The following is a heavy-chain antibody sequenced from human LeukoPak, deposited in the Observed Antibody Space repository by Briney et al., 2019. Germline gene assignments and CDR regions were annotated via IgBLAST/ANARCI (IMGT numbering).Heavy chain of an antibody. CDR1: GGSFSGYY. CDR2: INHSGST. Sequence: SETLSLTCAVYGGSFSGYYWSWIRQPPGKGLEWIGEINHSGSTNYNPSLKSRVTISVDTPKNQFSLKLSSVTAADTAVYYCARGRPSSAYYYDSSGYYYAYWGQGTLVTVSS. V-gene: IGHV4-34*01. D-gene: IGHD3-22*01. J-gene: IGHJ4*02. CDR3: ARGRPSSAYYYDSSGYYYAY.